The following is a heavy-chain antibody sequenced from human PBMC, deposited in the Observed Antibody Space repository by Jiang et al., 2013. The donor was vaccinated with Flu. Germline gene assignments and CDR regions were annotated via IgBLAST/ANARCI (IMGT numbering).Heavy chain of an antibody. CDR3: ARGLYYDFWSGLSYYYYYGMDV. J-gene: IGHJ6*02. V-gene: IGHV1-46*01. D-gene: IGHD3-3*01. Sequence: KKPGASVKVSCKASGYTFTSYYMHWVRQAPGQGLEWMGIINPSGGSTSYAQKFQGRVTMTRDTSTSTVYMELSSLRSEDTVVYYCARGLYYDFWSGLSYYYYYGMDVWGQGTTVTVSS. CDR2: INPSGGST. CDR1: GYTFTSYY.